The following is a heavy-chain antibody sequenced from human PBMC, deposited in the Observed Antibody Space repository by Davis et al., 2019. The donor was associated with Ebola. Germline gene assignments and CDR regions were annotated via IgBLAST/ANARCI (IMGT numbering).Heavy chain of an antibody. Sequence: GGSLRLSCAASGFTFSDYYMSWIRQAPGKGLEWVSYISSSSSYTNYADSVKGRFTISRDNTKNSMYLQMNSLRPEDTAVYYCARAPGNLVTAMVLSYYYYYGMDVWGQGTTVTVSS. J-gene: IGHJ6*02. D-gene: IGHD5-18*01. CDR1: GFTFSDYY. CDR3: ARAPGNLVTAMVLSYYYYYGMDV. V-gene: IGHV3-11*06. CDR2: ISSSSSYT.